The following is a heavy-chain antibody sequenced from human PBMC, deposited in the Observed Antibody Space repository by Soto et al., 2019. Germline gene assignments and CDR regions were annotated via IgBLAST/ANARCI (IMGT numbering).Heavy chain of an antibody. J-gene: IGHJ4*02. CDR3: ARAGQYYDSSGYAD. CDR2: ISAYNGNT. D-gene: IGHD3-22*01. V-gene: IGHV1-18*01. CDR1: GYSFATSG. Sequence: QVKLVQSGTEVKKPGASMNVSCKASGYSFATSGISWVRQAPGQGREWMGWISAYNGNTNYDQKLQDRIIMHTDTPTSTAYVELRSLRSDDTAVYYCARAGQYYDSSGYADWGQGTLVTVSS.